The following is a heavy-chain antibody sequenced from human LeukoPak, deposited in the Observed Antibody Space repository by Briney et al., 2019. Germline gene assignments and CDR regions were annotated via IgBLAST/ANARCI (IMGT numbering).Heavy chain of an antibody. CDR3: ARLHINTMIVAFKAFGSYYFDY. J-gene: IGHJ4*02. Sequence: PSETLSLTCTVSGGSISSSSYYWSWIRQPPGKGLEWIGYIYYSGSTNYNPSLKSRVTISVDTSKNQFSLKLSSVTAADTAVYYCARLHINTMIVAFKAFGSYYFDYWGQGTLVTVSS. D-gene: IGHD3-22*01. CDR2: IYYSGST. CDR1: GGSISSSSYY. V-gene: IGHV4-61*05.